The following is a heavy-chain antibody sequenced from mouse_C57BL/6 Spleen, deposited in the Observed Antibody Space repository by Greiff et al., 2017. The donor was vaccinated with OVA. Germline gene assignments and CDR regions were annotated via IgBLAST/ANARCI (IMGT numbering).Heavy chain of an antibody. Sequence: QVQLQQSGAELMKPGASVKLSCKATGYTFTGYWIEWVKQRPGHGLEWIGEILPGSGSTNYNEKFKGKATFTADTSSNTAYMQLSSLTTEDSAIYYCARGGFYYGSSYAGFDYWGQGTTLTVSS. CDR2: ILPGSGST. CDR1: GYTFTGYW. CDR3: ARGGFYYGSSYAGFDY. J-gene: IGHJ2*01. V-gene: IGHV1-9*01. D-gene: IGHD1-1*01.